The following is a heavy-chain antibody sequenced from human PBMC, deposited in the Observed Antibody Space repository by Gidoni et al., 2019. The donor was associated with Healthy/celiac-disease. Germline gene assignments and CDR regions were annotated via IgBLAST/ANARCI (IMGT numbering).Heavy chain of an antibody. V-gene: IGHV3-66*02. Sequence: EVQLVESGGGLVQPGGSLSLSCAASGFTVRSNYMSWVRQAPGKGLEWVSVIYSGGSTYYADSVKGRFTISRDNSKNTLYLQMNSLRAEDTAVYYCARGLDIVATIAAFDIWGQGTMVTVSS. CDR2: IYSGGST. CDR1: GFTVRSNY. D-gene: IGHD5-12*01. J-gene: IGHJ3*02. CDR3: ARGLDIVATIAAFDI.